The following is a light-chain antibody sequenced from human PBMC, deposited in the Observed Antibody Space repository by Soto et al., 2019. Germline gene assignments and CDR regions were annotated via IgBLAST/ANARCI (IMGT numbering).Light chain of an antibody. V-gene: IGKV3-20*01. CDR1: QSVNSGY. CDR2: ATS. CDR3: QQSGSSRVYS. J-gene: IGKJ2*01. Sequence: IVLTQSPGTLSLSPGERATLSCRASQSVNSGYLAWYQQKPGQAPRLLIYATSIRTTDFTDRFSGSCFGTDFTLTISGVEADDSSVYYCHCQQSGSSRVYSFGPGTKLEIK.